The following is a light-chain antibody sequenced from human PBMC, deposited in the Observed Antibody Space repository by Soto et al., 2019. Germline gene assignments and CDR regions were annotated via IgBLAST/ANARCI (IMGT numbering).Light chain of an antibody. CDR2: AAS. CDR3: QYYVTSPT. J-gene: IGKJ4*01. V-gene: IGKV3-20*01. CDR1: QTIDSSY. Sequence: ERLLTKSPDALSLCPGARATLSCLASQTIDSSYLAGLRQKPGQAPRLLIYAASSRPTGIPDRFSGSGSGTDFTLTISRLEPEDFAVYYCQYYVTSPTFGGGTKVDI.